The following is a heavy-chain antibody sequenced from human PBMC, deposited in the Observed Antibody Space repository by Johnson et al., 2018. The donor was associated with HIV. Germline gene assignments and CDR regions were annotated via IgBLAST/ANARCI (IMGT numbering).Heavy chain of an antibody. Sequence: QMLLVESGGGVVQPVRSLRLSCAASGFTFSSYAMHWVRQAPGKGLEWVAVISYDGSNKYYADSVKGRFTISRDNSKNTLYLQMNSLRAEDTAVYYCARDKGIAAAATDDAFDIWVQGTMVTVSS. D-gene: IGHD6-13*01. CDR3: ARDKGIAAAATDDAFDI. V-gene: IGHV3-30-3*01. J-gene: IGHJ3*02. CDR2: ISYDGSNK. CDR1: GFTFSSYA.